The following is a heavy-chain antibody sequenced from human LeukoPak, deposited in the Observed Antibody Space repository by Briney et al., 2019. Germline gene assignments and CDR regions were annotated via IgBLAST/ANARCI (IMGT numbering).Heavy chain of an antibody. V-gene: IGHV4-59*01. Sequence: SETLSLTCSVSGGSMFSYYWNWIRQPPGKVLEWIGYIYYSGSTNYNPSLKSRVTISVDTSKNQFSLKLSSVTAADTAVYYCARVKGYSYGLYYFDYWGQGTLVTVSS. CDR1: GGSMFSYY. CDR2: IYYSGST. D-gene: IGHD5-18*01. CDR3: ARVKGYSYGLYYFDY. J-gene: IGHJ4*02.